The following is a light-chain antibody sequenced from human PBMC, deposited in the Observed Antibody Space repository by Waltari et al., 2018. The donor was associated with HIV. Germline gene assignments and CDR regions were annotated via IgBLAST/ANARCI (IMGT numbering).Light chain of an antibody. CDR3: AAWDDSLNGYV. CDR1: SSNIGSNA. V-gene: IGLV1-44*01. Sequence: QSVLTQSPSASGTPGQRVTISCSGSSSNIGSNAVDWYQHLPGTAPKLLIHTNNQRPSGFPDRFSGSKAGTSASLAISGLQSEDESDYYCAAWDDSLNGYVFGSGTKVTVL. CDR2: TNN. J-gene: IGLJ1*01.